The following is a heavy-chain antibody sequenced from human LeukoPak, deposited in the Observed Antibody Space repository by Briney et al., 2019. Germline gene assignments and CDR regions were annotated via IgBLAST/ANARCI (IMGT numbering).Heavy chain of an antibody. D-gene: IGHD3-16*01. Sequence: ASVKVSCKASGYTFTSYGISWVRQAPGQGLEWMGWISFYNGNANYAQKLQGRVTMTTDTSTNTAYMDLRSLRSDDTAVYYCARDPPGLTLGSPGDYWGQGTLVIVSS. CDR1: GYTFTSYG. V-gene: IGHV1-18*01. J-gene: IGHJ4*02. CDR2: ISFYNGNA. CDR3: ARDPPGLTLGSPGDY.